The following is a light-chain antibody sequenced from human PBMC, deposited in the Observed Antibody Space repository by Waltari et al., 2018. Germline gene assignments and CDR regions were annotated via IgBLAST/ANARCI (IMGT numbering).Light chain of an antibody. V-gene: IGLV2-23*02. Sequence: QSALTQPASVSGSPGQSITISCTGTSSDVGSFDLVSWYRHHPGKAPELIIYEVRKMPSGVSNLFSGSYSGNTASLTISGLQAEDEADYYCCSYESPNTWVFGGGTKLTVL. CDR2: EVR. CDR1: SSDVGSFDL. J-gene: IGLJ2*01. CDR3: CSYESPNTWV.